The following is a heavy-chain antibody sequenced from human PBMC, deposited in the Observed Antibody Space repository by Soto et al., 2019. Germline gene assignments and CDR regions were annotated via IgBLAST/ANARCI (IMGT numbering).Heavy chain of an antibody. CDR3: ARTLYGDNVDY. CDR1: GGSISSYY. CDR2: IHYSGST. D-gene: IGHD4-17*01. Sequence: SETLSLTCTVSGGSISSYYWSWIRQPPGKGLEWIGYIHYSGSTNYNPSLKSRVTISIDTSKNQFSLKLSSVTAADTAVYYCARTLYGDNVDYWGQGTLVTVSS. J-gene: IGHJ4*02. V-gene: IGHV4-59*08.